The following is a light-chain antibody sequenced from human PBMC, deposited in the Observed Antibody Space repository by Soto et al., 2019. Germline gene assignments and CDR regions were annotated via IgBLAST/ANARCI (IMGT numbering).Light chain of an antibody. J-gene: IGKJ2*01. CDR2: GAS. Sequence: EIVLTQSPATLSVSPGERPTLSCRASQSLGSLLAWYQQKPGQAPRLLISGASTRAAGIPTRFSGSGSGTEFTLTISSLLSEDFAVYYCQQYNRWPYTFGQGTKLELK. V-gene: IGKV3-15*01. CDR1: QSLGSL. CDR3: QQYNRWPYT.